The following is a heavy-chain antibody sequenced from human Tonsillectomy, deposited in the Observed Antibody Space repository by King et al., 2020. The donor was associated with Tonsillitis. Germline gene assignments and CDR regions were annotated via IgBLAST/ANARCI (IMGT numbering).Heavy chain of an antibody. CDR1: GGYISDSGSY. D-gene: IGHD2/OR15-2a*01. V-gene: IGHV4-39*01. J-gene: IGHJ3*02. Sequence: QLQESGPGLVKPSETLSLTCSVSGGYISDSGSYVGWIRQSPGRCLERIGSVSYSGHTYYNPSLGRRVTLSLATSKGQFSLILSSLTAADTAVYYCVRHSDGNCNGIDRACGFDMWGHGTMVTVS. CDR2: VSYSGHT. CDR3: VRHSDGNCNGIDRACGFDM.